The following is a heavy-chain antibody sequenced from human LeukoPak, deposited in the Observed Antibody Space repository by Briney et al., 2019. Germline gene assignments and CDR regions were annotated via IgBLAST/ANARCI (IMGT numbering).Heavy chain of an antibody. CDR2: INAGSGNT. J-gene: IGHJ4*02. CDR1: GYTFTSYA. Sequence: ASVKASCKASGYTFTSYAMHWVHQTPGQRLEWMGWINAGSGNTKYSQKFQGRVTITRDTSASTAYMELSSLRSEDTAVYYCARSPIVVVPAALDYWGQGTLVTVSS. V-gene: IGHV1-3*01. CDR3: ARSPIVVVPAALDY. D-gene: IGHD2-2*01.